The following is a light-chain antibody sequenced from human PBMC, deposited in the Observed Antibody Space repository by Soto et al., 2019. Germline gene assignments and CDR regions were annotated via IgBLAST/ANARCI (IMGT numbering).Light chain of an antibody. CDR1: QNVGTF. Sequence: EVVLTQSPATLSLSPGERATLSCRASQNVGTFLARYQLKPGQAPRLVIYDASNKAAGNPARLSGSGSGTAFTLTTSGLEPEDFALYYCLQRNNWPPWTFGQGTKVEIK. J-gene: IGKJ1*01. CDR3: LQRNNWPPWT. CDR2: DAS. V-gene: IGKV3-11*01.